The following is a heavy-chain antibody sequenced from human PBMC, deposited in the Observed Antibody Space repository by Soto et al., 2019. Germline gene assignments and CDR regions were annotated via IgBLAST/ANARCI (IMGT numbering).Heavy chain of an antibody. CDR1: SGSISSSNW. CDR2: IYHSGST. Sequence: SETLSLTCAVSSGSISSSNWWSWVRQPPGKGLEWIGEIYHSGSTNYNPSLKSRVTISVDKSKNQFSLKLSSVTAADTAVYYCARPNPRSPYYFDYWGKGTLVTVSS. J-gene: IGHJ4*02. CDR3: ARPNPRSPYYFDY. V-gene: IGHV4-4*02.